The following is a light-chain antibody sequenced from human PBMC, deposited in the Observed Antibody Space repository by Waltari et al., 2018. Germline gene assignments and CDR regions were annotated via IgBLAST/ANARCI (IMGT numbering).Light chain of an antibody. CDR3: QQYNNWPPA. V-gene: IGKV3-15*01. Sequence: ETVMTQSPPTLSVSPGERAALSCRASEIVSTNLAWYQQKPGQAPRVIISDASTRATCVPARFSGSGSGTEFTLTISSLQSEDFAVYYCQQYNNWPPAFGQGTKVDFK. J-gene: IGKJ1*01. CDR1: EIVSTN. CDR2: DAS.